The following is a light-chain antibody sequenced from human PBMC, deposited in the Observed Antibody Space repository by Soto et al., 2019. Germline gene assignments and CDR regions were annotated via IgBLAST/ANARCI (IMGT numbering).Light chain of an antibody. CDR3: QQRGNWPLT. J-gene: IGKJ1*01. CDR1: QSVSSY. Sequence: EIVLTQSPATLSLSPGERATLSCRASQSVSSYFAWYQQKPGQAPRLLIYDASNRATGIPARFGGSGSGTDFTLTISSLEPEDFAVYYCQQRGNWPLTFGQGTKVEIK. CDR2: DAS. V-gene: IGKV3-11*01.